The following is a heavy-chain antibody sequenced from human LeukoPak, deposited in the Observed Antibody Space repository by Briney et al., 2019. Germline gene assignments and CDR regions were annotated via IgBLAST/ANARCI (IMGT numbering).Heavy chain of an antibody. D-gene: IGHD3-10*02. CDR2: INPSGGST. CDR1: GYIFTSYY. J-gene: IGHJ4*02. CDR3: ARGYFSDGYVL. Sequence: ASVKVSCKASGYIFTSYYMHWVRQAPGQGLEWMGIINPSGGSTSYAQKFQGRVTMTRNTSISTAYMELSSLRSEDTAVYYCARGYFSDGYVLWGQGTLVTVSS. V-gene: IGHV1-46*01.